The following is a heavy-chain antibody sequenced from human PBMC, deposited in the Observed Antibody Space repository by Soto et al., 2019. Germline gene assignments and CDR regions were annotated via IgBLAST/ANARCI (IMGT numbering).Heavy chain of an antibody. J-gene: IGHJ4*02. D-gene: IGHD6-13*01. CDR2: ISAYNGNT. Sequence: QVQLVQSGAEVKKPGASVKVSCKASGYTFTSYGISWVRQAPGQGLEWMGWISAYNGNTNYAQKLQGRVTMTTDPSTSTVYMELRRLRSDDTAVYCCARDGIAAAGIGDMFDYWGQGTLVTVSS. V-gene: IGHV1-18*04. CDR3: ARDGIAAAGIGDMFDY. CDR1: GYTFTSYG.